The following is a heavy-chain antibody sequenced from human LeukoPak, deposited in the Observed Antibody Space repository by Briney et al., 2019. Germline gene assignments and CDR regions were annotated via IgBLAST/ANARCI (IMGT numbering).Heavy chain of an antibody. Sequence: GASVKVSCKASGGTFSSYAISRVRQAPGQGLEWMGGIIPIFGTANYAQKFQGRVTITADESTSTAYMELSSLRSEDTAVYYCAAQGRGYSGYDADYWGQGTLVTVSS. V-gene: IGHV1-69*13. CDR2: IIPIFGTA. CDR3: AAQGRGYSGYDADY. D-gene: IGHD5-12*01. CDR1: GGTFSSYA. J-gene: IGHJ4*02.